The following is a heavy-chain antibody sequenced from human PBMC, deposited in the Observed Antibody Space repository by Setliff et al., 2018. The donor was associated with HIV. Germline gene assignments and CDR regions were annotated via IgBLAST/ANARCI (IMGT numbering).Heavy chain of an antibody. Sequence: SETLSLTCTVSGGSMNNYYWTWIRQPPGKGLEWIGYIYTSGSTKYNPSLKSRVTISLDTSKNQFSLKLTSVTAADPAVYYCARHANGPYGPFGDLLYFDFWGLGTLVTVS. CDR2: IYTSGST. J-gene: IGHJ4*02. V-gene: IGHV4-4*09. CDR3: ARHANGPYGPFGDLLYFDF. CDR1: GGSMNNYY. D-gene: IGHD2-8*01.